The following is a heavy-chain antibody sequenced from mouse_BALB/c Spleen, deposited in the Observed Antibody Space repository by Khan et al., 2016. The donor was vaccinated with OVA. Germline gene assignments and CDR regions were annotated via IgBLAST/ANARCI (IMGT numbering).Heavy chain of an antibody. D-gene: IGHD3-2*01. J-gene: IGHJ3*01. V-gene: IGHV1S81*02. CDR1: GYTFTSYY. CDR3: AKRGTARATLWFAY. Sequence: QVQLQQSGAELVKPGASVKLSCKASGYTFTSYYMYWLKQRPGQGLEWIGEINPSNGGTNFNEKFKSKARLTVDKSSSTAYMQLSSLTSEASAVXYCAKRGTARATLWFAYWGQGTLVTVSS. CDR2: INPSNGGT.